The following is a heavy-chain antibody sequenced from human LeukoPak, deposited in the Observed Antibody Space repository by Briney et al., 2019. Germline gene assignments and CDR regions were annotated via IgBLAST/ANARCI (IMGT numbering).Heavy chain of an antibody. CDR1: GDSVSSNSAA. J-gene: IGHJ4*02. D-gene: IGHD3-10*01. Sequence: SQTLSLTCAISGDSVSSNSAAWNWIRQSPSRGLGWLGRTYYRSKWYNDYAVSVKSRITINPDTSKNQFSLQLNSVAPEDTAVYYCAREILWFGELHLDYWGQGTLVTVSS. V-gene: IGHV6-1*01. CDR2: TYYRSKWYN. CDR3: AREILWFGELHLDY.